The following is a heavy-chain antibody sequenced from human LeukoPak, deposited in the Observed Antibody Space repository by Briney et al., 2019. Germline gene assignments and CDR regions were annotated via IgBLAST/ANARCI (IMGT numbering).Heavy chain of an antibody. J-gene: IGHJ5*02. CDR1: GGSFSGYY. Sequence: SETLSLTCAVYGGSFSGYYWSWIRQPPGKGLEWIGYIYYSGSTYYNPSLKSRVTISVDTSKNQFSLKLSSVTAADTAVYYCARAATVTDNWFDLWGQGTLVTVSS. CDR3: ARAATVTDNWFDL. V-gene: IGHV4-34*09. CDR2: IYYSGST. D-gene: IGHD4-17*01.